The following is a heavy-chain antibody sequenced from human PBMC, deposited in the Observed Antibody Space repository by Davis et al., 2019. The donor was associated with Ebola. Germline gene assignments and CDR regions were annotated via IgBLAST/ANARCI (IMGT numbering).Heavy chain of an antibody. CDR2: ISSSSSYI. CDR3: ASGPYYYYGMDV. Sequence: GGSLRLSCAASGFTFSSYSMNWVRQAPGKGLEWVSSISSSSSYIYYADSVKGRFTISRDNSKNTLYLQMNSLRAEDTAVYYCASGPYYYYGMDVWGQGTTVTVSS. CDR1: GFTFSSYS. J-gene: IGHJ6*02. V-gene: IGHV3-21*04.